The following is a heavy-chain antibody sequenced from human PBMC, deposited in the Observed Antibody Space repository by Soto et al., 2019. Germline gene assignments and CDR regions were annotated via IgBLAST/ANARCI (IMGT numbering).Heavy chain of an antibody. J-gene: IGHJ4*02. D-gene: IGHD1-1*01. CDR1: GYTFTGYY. CDR2: INPNSGGT. Sequence: ASVKVSCKASGYTFTGYYMHWVRQAPGQGLEWMGWINPNSGGTNYAQKFQGRFTISRDNGMQSLFLHMNSLRDEDTAVYYCARDGKGAAYTFGPYYFDSWGQGALVTVSS. CDR3: ARDGKGAAYTFGPYYFDS. V-gene: IGHV1-2*02.